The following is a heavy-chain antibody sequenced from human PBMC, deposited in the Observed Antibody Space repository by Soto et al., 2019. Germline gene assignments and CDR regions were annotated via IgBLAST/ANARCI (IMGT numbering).Heavy chain of an antibody. CDR1: GYTFTSYG. V-gene: IGHV1-58*02. D-gene: IGHD6-13*01. CDR3: AATITAAVGTGHYYGMDV. J-gene: IGHJ6*02. Sequence: GASVKVSCKASGYTFTSYGISWVRQAPGQGLEWMGWIVVGSGDTNSAQKFQKRVTISSDTSTGTAYIEVSSLGSEDTAVYYCAATITAAVGTGHYYGMDVWGQGTTVTVSS. CDR2: IVVGSGDT.